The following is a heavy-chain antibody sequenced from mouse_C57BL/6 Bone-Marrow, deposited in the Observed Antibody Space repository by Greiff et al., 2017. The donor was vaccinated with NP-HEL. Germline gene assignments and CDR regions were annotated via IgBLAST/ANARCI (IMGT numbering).Heavy chain of an antibody. CDR3: ARHEGWGFAY. V-gene: IGHV5-12*01. J-gene: IGHJ3*01. CDR1: GFTFSDYY. D-gene: IGHD2-3*01. CDR2: ISNGGGST. Sequence: EVKLQESGGGLVQPGGSLKLSCAASGFTFSDYYMYWVRQTPEKRLEWVAYISNGGGSTYYPDTVKGRFTISRDNAKNTLYLQMSRLKSEDTAMYYCARHEGWGFAYWGQGTLVTVSA.